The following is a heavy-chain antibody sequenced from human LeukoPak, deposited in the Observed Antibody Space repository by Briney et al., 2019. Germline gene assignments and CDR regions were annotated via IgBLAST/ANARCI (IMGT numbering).Heavy chain of an antibody. CDR1: GYTFTGYY. J-gene: IGHJ4*02. CDR3: AKDPSFRPGYFDY. Sequence: GASVKVSCKASGYTFTGYYMHWVRQAPGKGLEWVAFIRYDGSNKYYADSVKGRFTISRDNSKNTLYLQMNSLRAEDTAVYYCAKDPSFRPGYFDYWGQGTLVTVSS. V-gene: IGHV3-30*02. CDR2: IRYDGSNK.